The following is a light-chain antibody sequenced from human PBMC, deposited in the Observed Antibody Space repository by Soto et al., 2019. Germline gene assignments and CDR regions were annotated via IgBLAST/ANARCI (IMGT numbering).Light chain of an antibody. CDR2: GAS. V-gene: IGKV3-15*01. CDR1: QSVSSN. J-gene: IGKJ2*01. Sequence: EIVMTQSPATLSVSPGERATLSCRASQSVSSNLAWYQQKPGQAPRLLIYGASTRATGIPARLSGSGSGTEFTLTISSMQSEDFAVSYCQQYNNWTPYTFGQGTKLEIK. CDR3: QQYNNWTPYT.